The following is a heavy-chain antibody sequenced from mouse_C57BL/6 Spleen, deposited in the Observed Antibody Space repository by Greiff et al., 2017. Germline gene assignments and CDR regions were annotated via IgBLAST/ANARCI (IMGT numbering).Heavy chain of an antibody. CDR1: GYAFTNYL. V-gene: IGHV1-54*01. D-gene: IGHD1-1*01. Sequence: VQLQESGAELVRPGTSVKVSCKASGYAFTNYLIEWVKQRPGQGLEWIGVINPGSGGTNYNEKFKGKATLTADKSSSTAYMQLSSLTSEDSAVYFCARGYYGLDVWGTGTTVTVSS. CDR2: INPGSGGT. J-gene: IGHJ1*03. CDR3: ARGYYGLDV.